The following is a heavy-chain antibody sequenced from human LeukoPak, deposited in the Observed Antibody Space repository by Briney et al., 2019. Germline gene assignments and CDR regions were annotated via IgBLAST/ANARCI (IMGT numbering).Heavy chain of an antibody. V-gene: IGHV3-30*02. J-gene: IGHJ4*02. CDR1: GFTFNDYG. Sequence: GGSLRLSCTASGFTFNDYGMHWVRQAPGKGLEWVTFIRYGGGNKYYADSVKGRFTISRDNSKNTLYLQMNSLRAEDTAVYYCAKDRGSTSWYSFDYWGQGTLVTVSS. D-gene: IGHD6-13*01. CDR3: AKDRGSTSWYSFDY. CDR2: IRYGGGNK.